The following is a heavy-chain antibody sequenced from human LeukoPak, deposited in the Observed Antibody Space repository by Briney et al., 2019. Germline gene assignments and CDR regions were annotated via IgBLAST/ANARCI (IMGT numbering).Heavy chain of an antibody. V-gene: IGHV3-7*01. Sequence: GSLRLSCAASGFTFSSYWMSWVRQAPGKGLEWVANIKQDGCEKYYVDSVKGRFTISRDNAKNSLYLQMNSLRAEDTAVYYCARDGSSGSYHDYYYYMDVWGKGTTVTVSS. D-gene: IGHD3-10*01. J-gene: IGHJ6*03. CDR1: GFTFSSYW. CDR3: ARDGSSGSYHDYYYYMDV. CDR2: IKQDGCEK.